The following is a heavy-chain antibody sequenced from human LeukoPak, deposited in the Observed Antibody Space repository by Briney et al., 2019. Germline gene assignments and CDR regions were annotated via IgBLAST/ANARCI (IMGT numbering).Heavy chain of an antibody. Sequence: PSETLSLTCTVSGGSISSYYWSWIRQPPGKGLEWIGEINHSGSTNYNPSLKSRVTISVDTSKNQFSLKLSSVTAADTAVYYCARGQRDGYNPYYFDYWGQGTLVTVSS. V-gene: IGHV4-34*01. CDR1: GGSISSYY. D-gene: IGHD5-24*01. CDR2: INHSGST. J-gene: IGHJ4*02. CDR3: ARGQRDGYNPYYFDY.